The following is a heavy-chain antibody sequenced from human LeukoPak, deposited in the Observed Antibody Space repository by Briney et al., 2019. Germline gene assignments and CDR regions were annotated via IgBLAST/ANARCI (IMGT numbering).Heavy chain of an antibody. J-gene: IGHJ4*02. V-gene: IGHV4-34*01. D-gene: IGHD6-19*01. CDR1: GGSFSGYY. Sequence: SETLSLTCAVYGGSFSGYYWSWIRQPPGKGLEWIGEINHSGSTNYNPSLKSRVTISVDTSKNQFSLKVTSVTAADTAVYYCVRSGGGSGGYWGPGTLVTISS. CDR2: INHSGST. CDR3: VRSGGGSGGY.